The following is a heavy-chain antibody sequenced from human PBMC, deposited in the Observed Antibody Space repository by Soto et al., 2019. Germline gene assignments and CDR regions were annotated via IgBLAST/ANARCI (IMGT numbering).Heavy chain of an antibody. CDR2: IFWDEDK. J-gene: IGHJ1*01. V-gene: IGHV2-5*02. CDR1: GFSLSTSGVG. CDR3: AHSRVLWFGESIQH. Sequence: QITLKESGPTLVKPTQTLTLTCTFSGFSLSTSGVGVGWIRQPPGKALEWLALIFWDEDKRYSPSLKGRLTTXKXAXXNQGVLTMTTMDPVDTDPYFCAHSRVLWFGESIQHWGQGTLVTVSS. D-gene: IGHD3-10*01.